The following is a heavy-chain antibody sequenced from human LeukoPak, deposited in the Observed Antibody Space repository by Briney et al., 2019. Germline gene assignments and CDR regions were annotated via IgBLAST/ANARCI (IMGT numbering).Heavy chain of an antibody. J-gene: IGHJ6*02. CDR3: AREESGYYSYYYYGMDV. V-gene: IGHV3-33*01. Sequence: GGSLRLSRAASGFTFSSYGMHWVRQAPGKGLEWVAVIWNDGSNKYYADSVKGRFTISRDNSKNTLYLQMNSLRAEDTAVYYCAREESGYYSYYYYGMDVWGQGTTITVSS. CDR1: GFTFSSYG. CDR2: IWNDGSNK. D-gene: IGHD3-22*01.